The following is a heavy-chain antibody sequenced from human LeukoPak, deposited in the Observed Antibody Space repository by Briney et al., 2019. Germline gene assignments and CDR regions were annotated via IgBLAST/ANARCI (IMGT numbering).Heavy chain of an antibody. J-gene: IGHJ4*02. CDR3: ARHAVNYDFWSGYPGEVDY. CDR2: TYYSGST. V-gene: IGHV4-59*08. CDR1: GGSISSYY. Sequence: SETLSLTCTVSGGSISSYYWSWIRQPPGKGLEWIGYTYYSGSTNYNPSLKSRVTISVDTSKNQFSLKLSSVTAADTAVYYCARHAVNYDFWSGYPGEVDYWGQGTLVTVSS. D-gene: IGHD3-3*01.